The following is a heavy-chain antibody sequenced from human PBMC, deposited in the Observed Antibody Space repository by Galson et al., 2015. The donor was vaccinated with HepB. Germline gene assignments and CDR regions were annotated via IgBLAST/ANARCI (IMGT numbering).Heavy chain of an antibody. CDR3: ARETHYYDSSGSRFLWYFDL. D-gene: IGHD3-22*01. Sequence: SVKVSCKASGGTFSSYAISWVRQAPGQGLEWMGRIIPILGIANYAQKFQGRVTITADKSTSTAYMELSSLRSEDTAVYYCARETHYYDSSGSRFLWYFDLWGRGTLVTVSS. V-gene: IGHV1-69*04. J-gene: IGHJ2*01. CDR2: IIPILGIA. CDR1: GGTFSSYA.